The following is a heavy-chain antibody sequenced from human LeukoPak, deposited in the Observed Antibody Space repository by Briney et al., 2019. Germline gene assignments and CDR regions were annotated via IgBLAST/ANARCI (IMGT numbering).Heavy chain of an antibody. CDR2: ISYDGSNK. Sequence: GGSLRLSCAASGFTFSGSAMHWVRQAPGKGLEWVAVISYDGSNKYYADSVKGRFTISRDNSKNTLYLQMNSLRAEDTAVYYCARELSTYLMDVWGKGTTVTISS. CDR3: ARELSTYLMDV. D-gene: IGHD4/OR15-4a*01. J-gene: IGHJ6*03. CDR1: GFTFSGSA. V-gene: IGHV3-30*04.